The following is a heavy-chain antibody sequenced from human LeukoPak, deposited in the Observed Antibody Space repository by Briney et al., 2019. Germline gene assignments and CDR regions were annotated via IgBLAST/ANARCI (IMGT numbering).Heavy chain of an antibody. V-gene: IGHV4-4*02. D-gene: IGHD4-17*01. CDR1: GGSISSSNW. J-gene: IGHJ6*02. CDR3: ARQGAVTPRRTHYYAMDV. Sequence: SETLSLTCAVSGGSISSSNWWSWVRQPPGKGLEWIGEIYHSGSTNYNPSLKSRVTISVDKSKNQFSLKLSSVTAADTAVYYCARQGAVTPRRTHYYAMDVWGPGTTVTVSS. CDR2: IYHSGST.